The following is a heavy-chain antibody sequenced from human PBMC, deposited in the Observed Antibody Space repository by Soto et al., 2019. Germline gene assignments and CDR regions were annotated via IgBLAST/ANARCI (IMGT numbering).Heavy chain of an antibody. J-gene: IGHJ6*02. D-gene: IGHD1-26*01. CDR1: GFTFSSYA. Sequence: GGSLRLSCSASGFTFSSYAMHWVRQAPCKGLEWVAVISYDGSNKYYADSVKGRFTISRDNSKNTLYLQMNSLRAEDTAVYYCARDSDSGELQVTYYYYGMDVWGQGTTVTVSS. V-gene: IGHV3-30-3*01. CDR3: ARDSDSGELQVTYYYYGMDV. CDR2: ISYDGSNK.